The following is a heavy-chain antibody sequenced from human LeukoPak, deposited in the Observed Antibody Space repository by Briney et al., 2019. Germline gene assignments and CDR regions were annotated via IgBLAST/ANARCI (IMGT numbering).Heavy chain of an antibody. CDR2: INAGNGNT. D-gene: IGHD4-17*01. J-gene: IGHJ4*02. CDR3: ARDPYGDYGFDY. V-gene: IGHV1-3*01. CDR1: GYTFTSYA. Sequence: GASVKVSCKASGYTFTSYAMHWVRQAPGQRLEWMGWINAGNGNTKCSQKFQGRVTITRDTSASTAYMELSSLRSEDTAVYYCARDPYGDYGFDYWGQGTLVTVSS.